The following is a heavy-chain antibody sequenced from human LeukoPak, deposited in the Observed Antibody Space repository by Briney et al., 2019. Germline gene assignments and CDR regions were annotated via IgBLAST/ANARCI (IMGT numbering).Heavy chain of an antibody. CDR2: ISNDGITR. J-gene: IGHJ4*02. Sequence: PGGSLRLSCAASGFTFNQYVIHWARQASGKGLEWVAVISNDGITRFYATSVKGRCTICRDDSKNTVYLQLSSLRVEDTAVYYCVREGYYDSGGPFSGYFDYWAGETWSPSPQ. CDR1: GFTFNQYV. CDR3: VREGYYDSGGPFSGYFDY. V-gene: IGHV3-30*04. D-gene: IGHD3-22*01.